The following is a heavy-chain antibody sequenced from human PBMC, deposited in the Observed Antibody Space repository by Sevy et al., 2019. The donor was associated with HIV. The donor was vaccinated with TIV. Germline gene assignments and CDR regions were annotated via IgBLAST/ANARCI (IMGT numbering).Heavy chain of an antibody. Sequence: ASVKVSCKGSGHDLTVLSMQWVRQAPGKGPEWMGGFDPDKGKTVYAQKFQGRVTVTEDISRDTVSMQLRSLKSEDTATYYCAILNPSGLWGQGTQVTVSS. CDR2: FDPDKGKT. CDR1: GHDLTVLS. J-gene: IGHJ4*02. D-gene: IGHD3-10*01. V-gene: IGHV1-24*01. CDR3: AILNPSGL.